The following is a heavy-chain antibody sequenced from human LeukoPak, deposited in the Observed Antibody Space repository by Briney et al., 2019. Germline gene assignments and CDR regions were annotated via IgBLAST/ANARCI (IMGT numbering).Heavy chain of an antibody. V-gene: IGHV1-18*01. CDR1: GYTFTSYG. D-gene: IGHD2-2*01. CDR3: AREQLRYCSSTSCHGGVYYYYGMDV. J-gene: IGHJ6*02. CDR2: ISAYNGNT. Sequence: ASVKVSCKASGYTFTSYGISWVRQAPGQGLEWMGWISAYNGNTNYAQKLQGRVTMTTDTSTSTAYMELRSLRSDDTAVYYCAREQLRYCSSTSCHGGVYYYYGMDVWGQGTTVTVSS.